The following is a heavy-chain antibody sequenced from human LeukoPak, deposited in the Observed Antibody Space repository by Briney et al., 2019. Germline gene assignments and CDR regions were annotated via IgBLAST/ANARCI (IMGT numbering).Heavy chain of an antibody. CDR1: GGSISSGSYY. CDR3: ARHYYDSGSYFSP. Sequence: SETLSLTCTVSGGSISSGSYYWSWIRQPAGKGLEWIGSIYYSGSTYYNPSLKSRVTISVDTSKSQFSLRLSSVTAADTAVYYCARHYYDSGSYFSPWGQGTLVTVSS. CDR2: IYYSGST. V-gene: IGHV4-39*01. D-gene: IGHD3-10*01. J-gene: IGHJ5*02.